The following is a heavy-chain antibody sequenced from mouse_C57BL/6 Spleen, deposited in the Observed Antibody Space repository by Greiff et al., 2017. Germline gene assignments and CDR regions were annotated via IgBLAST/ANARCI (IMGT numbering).Heavy chain of an antibody. Sequence: QVQLQQSGPELVKPGASVKISCKASGYAFSSSWMNWVKQRPGKGLEWIGRIYPGDGDTNYNGKFKGKATLTADKSSSTAYMQLSSLTSEDSAVYFCAREGLVYYDFGYYAMDYWGQGTSVTVSS. D-gene: IGHD2-4*01. CDR3: AREGLVYYDFGYYAMDY. CDR1: GYAFSSSW. V-gene: IGHV1-82*01. J-gene: IGHJ4*01. CDR2: IYPGDGDT.